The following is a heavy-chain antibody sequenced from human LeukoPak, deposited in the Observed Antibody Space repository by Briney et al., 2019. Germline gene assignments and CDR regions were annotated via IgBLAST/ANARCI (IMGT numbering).Heavy chain of an antibody. J-gene: IGHJ6*03. V-gene: IGHV3-23*01. CDR1: GFTFRSYA. CDR3: AKSLDRPQVWFGELLLGFLGYMDV. Sequence: GGSLRLSCAASGFTFRSYAMSWVRQAPGKGLEWVSAISGSGGGTYYADSVKGRFTISRDNSKNTLYLQMNSLRAEDTAVYYCAKSLDRPQVWFGELLLGFLGYMDVWGKGTTVTVSS. CDR2: ISGSGGGT. D-gene: IGHD3-10*01.